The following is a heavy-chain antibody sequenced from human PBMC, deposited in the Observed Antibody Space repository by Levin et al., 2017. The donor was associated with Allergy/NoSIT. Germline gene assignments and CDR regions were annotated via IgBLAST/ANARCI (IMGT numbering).Heavy chain of an antibody. J-gene: IGHJ4*02. CDR3: AGYCSSTSCAGVFGY. V-gene: IGHV3-23*01. Sequence: GGSLRLSCAASGFTFSSYAMSWVRQAPGKGLEWVSAISGSGGSTYYADSVKGRFTISRDNSKNTLYLQMNSLRAEDTAVYYCAGYCSSTSCAGVFGYWGQGTLVTVSS. CDR1: GFTFSSYA. D-gene: IGHD2-2*01. CDR2: ISGSGGST.